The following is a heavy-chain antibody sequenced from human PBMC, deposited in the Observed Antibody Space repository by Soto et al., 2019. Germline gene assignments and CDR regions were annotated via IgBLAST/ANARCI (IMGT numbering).Heavy chain of an antibody. Sequence: SVKVSCKASGGTFSSYAISWVRQAPGQGLEWMGGIIPIFVTENYAQNFQGRVTIPADESTSTAFLELSCLRFEDTSFFYCARCVLGSYGDYDWFDPGGQGTLVTVS. CDR3: ARCVLGSYGDYDWFDP. CDR2: IIPIFVTE. J-gene: IGHJ5*02. D-gene: IGHD4-17*01. V-gene: IGHV1-69*13. CDR1: GGTFSSYA.